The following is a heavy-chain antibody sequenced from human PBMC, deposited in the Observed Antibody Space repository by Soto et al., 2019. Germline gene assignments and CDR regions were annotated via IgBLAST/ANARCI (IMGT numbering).Heavy chain of an antibody. D-gene: IGHD6-13*01. CDR2: IKSKPNGGTT. CDR3: TTTAATGILNY. J-gene: IGHJ4*02. V-gene: IGHV3-15*07. Sequence: GSLRLSCGASGFTFSNAWMNWVRQAPGKGLEWVGRIKSKPNGGTTDYAAPVKGRFSISRDDSNDTLYLLMNSLKTDDTAVYFCTTTAATGILNYWGQGTLVTVSS. CDR1: GFTFSNAW.